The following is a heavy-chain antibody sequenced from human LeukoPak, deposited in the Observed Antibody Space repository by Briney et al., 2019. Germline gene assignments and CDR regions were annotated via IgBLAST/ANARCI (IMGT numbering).Heavy chain of an antibody. D-gene: IGHD3-10*01. CDR3: ARDRPPTDMVRGVLFDP. CDR2: IYHSGST. Sequence: SETLSLTCTVSGYSISSGYYWGWIRQPPGKGLEWIGSIYHSGSTYYNPSLKSRVTISVDTSKNQFSLKLSSVTAADTAVYYCARDRPPTDMVRGVLFDPWGQGTLVTVSS. V-gene: IGHV4-38-2*02. CDR1: GYSISSGYY. J-gene: IGHJ5*02.